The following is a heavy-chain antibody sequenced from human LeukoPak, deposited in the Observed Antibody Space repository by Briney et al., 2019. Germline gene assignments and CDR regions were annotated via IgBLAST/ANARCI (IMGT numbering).Heavy chain of an antibody. D-gene: IGHD3-16*01. Sequence: PSETLSLTCTVSGGSISSYYWSWIRQPPGKGLKWIGNIYYSGYTTYSPSLRSRVTISVDTSKNQFSLKLSSVTAADTAVYYCARETSQKGAHYMDVWGKGTTNTTSS. CDR2: IYYSGYT. CDR1: GGSISSYY. CDR3: ARETSQKGAHYMDV. V-gene: IGHV4-59*01. J-gene: IGHJ6*03.